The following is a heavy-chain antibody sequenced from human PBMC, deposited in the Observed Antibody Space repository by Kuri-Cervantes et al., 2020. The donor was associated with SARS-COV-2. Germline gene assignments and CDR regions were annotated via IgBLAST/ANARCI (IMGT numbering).Heavy chain of an antibody. Sequence: GSLRLSCTVSGYSISSGYYWSWVRQSPGKGLEWIGEINHRGTTSYNPSLKSRVTISVDTSKNQFSLKLSSVTAADTAVYYCRYSGWSGPYYYYMDVWGKGTTVTVSS. CDR3: RYSGWSGPYYYYMDV. CDR2: INHRGTT. CDR1: GYSISSGYY. D-gene: IGHD2-21*01. J-gene: IGHJ6*03. V-gene: IGHV4-38-2*02.